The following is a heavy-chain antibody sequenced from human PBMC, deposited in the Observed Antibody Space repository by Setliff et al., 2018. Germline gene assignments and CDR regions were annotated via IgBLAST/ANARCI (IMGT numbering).Heavy chain of an antibody. Sequence: LSLTCGASGGSFSDYYWSWIRQHPGKGLEWIGYIYYSGSTYYNPSLKSRVTISVDTSKNQFSLKLSSVTAADTAVYYCARDRKYYDSSGSFDYWGQGTLVTVSS. V-gene: IGHV4-31*11. D-gene: IGHD3-22*01. CDR1: GGSFSDYY. J-gene: IGHJ4*02. CDR3: ARDRKYYDSSGSFDY. CDR2: IYYSGST.